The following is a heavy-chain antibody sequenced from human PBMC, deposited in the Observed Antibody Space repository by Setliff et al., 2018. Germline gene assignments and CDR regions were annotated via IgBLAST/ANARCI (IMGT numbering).Heavy chain of an antibody. Sequence: PGGSLRLSCAASGFTFTNYIIHWVRQAPGKGLEWVAVMSLDETNKYYADSVKGRFTISRDNAKNSLYLQMNSLRAEDTAVYYCARDCSGGSCYDYWGQGTLVTVSS. V-gene: IGHV3-30-3*01. CDR1: GFTFTNYI. CDR3: ARDCSGGSCYDY. J-gene: IGHJ4*02. D-gene: IGHD2-15*01. CDR2: MSLDETNK.